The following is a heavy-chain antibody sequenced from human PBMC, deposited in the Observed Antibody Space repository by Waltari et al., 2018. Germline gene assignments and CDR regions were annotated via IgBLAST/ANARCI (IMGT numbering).Heavy chain of an antibody. J-gene: IGHJ4*02. V-gene: IGHV4-30-2*06. D-gene: IGHD1-26*01. CDR3: ARTIDYFDY. CDR2: IYPTGST. CDR1: GGSISSGGYS. Sequence: LQLQESGSGLVKPSPTLSLTCAVYGGSISSGGYSWSWIRQSPGKGLEWIGYIYPTGSTSYNPSLKRRVTMSVDRSKNQFSLNLRSVTAADTAVYYCARTIDYFDYWGQGTLVTVSS.